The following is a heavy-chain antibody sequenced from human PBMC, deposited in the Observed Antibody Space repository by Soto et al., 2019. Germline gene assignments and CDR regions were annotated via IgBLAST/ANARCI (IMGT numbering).Heavy chain of an antibody. J-gene: IGHJ4*02. D-gene: IGHD2-21*02. CDR3: AGGNCAVDCYFDY. CDR1: GYTFTGYY. V-gene: IGHV1-46*04. Sequence: QVQLVQSGTEVKKPGASVKISCKASGYTFTGYYIYWVRQAPGQGLEFMGAINSGGGNTDYAQKLQGRVTVTRDTSTSTVYMELTSLRFDETAVYYCAGGNCAVDCYFDYWGQGTLVTVSS. CDR2: INSGGGNT.